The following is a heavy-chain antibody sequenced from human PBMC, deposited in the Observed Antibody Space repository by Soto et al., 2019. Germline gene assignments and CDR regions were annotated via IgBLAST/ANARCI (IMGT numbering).Heavy chain of an antibody. CDR2: INHSGST. D-gene: IGHD3-3*01. CDR1: GGSFSGYY. CDR3: ARGGGGITIFGVVIKAPYGMDV. J-gene: IGHJ6*02. Sequence: SETLSLTCAVYGGSFSGYYWSWIRQPPGKGLEWIGEINHSGSTNYNPSLKSRVTISVDTSKNQFSLKLSSVTAADTAVYYCARGGGGITIFGVVIKAPYGMDVWGQGTTVTV. V-gene: IGHV4-34*01.